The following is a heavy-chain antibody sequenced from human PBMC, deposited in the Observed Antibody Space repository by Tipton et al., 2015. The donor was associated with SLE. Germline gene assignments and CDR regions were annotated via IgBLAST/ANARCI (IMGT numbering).Heavy chain of an antibody. D-gene: IGHD3/OR15-3a*01. V-gene: IGHV5-51*01. Sequence: QLVQSGAEVKKPGESLKISCKGSGYSFTNYWIAWVRQMPGKGLEWMGIIYPGDSDTRYSPSFQGQVTISADTSINTAYLQWDSLKASDTAIYYCARHGSIGVGRTGLDSWAQGTLVTVSS. CDR1: GYSFTNYW. J-gene: IGHJ1*01. CDR3: ARHGSIGVGRTGLDS. CDR2: IYPGDSDT.